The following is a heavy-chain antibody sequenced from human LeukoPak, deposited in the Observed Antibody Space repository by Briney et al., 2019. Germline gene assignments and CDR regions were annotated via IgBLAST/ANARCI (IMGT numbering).Heavy chain of an antibody. Sequence: GSLRLSCAASGFSFSTYWMSWVRQPPGKGLEWVANIKDDGSEEYYVDSVKGRFTISRDNAKNSLYLQMNSLRAEDSAVYYCARVGTAEGTLEDYWGQGTLVTVSS. D-gene: IGHD6-13*01. CDR1: GFSFSTYW. J-gene: IGHJ4*02. V-gene: IGHV3-7*01. CDR3: ARVGTAEGTLEDY. CDR2: IKDDGSEE.